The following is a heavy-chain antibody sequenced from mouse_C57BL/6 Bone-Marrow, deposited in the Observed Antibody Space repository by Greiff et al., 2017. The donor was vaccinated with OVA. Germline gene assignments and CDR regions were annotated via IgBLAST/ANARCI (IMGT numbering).Heavy chain of an antibody. V-gene: IGHV5-4*01. J-gene: IGHJ3*01. CDR3: AGPGS. CDR2: ISDGGSYT. Sequence: EVQLQESGGGLVKPGGSLKLSCAASGFTFSSYAMSWVRQTPEKRLEWVATISDGGSYTYYPDNVKGRFTISRDNAKNNLYLQMSHLKSEDTAMYYCAGPGSWGQGTLVTVSA. CDR1: GFTFSSYA.